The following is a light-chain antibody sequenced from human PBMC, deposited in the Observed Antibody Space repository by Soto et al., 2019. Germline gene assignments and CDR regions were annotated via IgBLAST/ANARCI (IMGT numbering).Light chain of an antibody. J-gene: IGKJ3*01. CDR1: QSVSSTF. CDR3: QQYGGSPFS. V-gene: IGKV3-20*01. CDR2: GAS. Sequence: SVLTQSPCTLSLSPGKRTTLSCRASQSVSSTFLAWFQQKPGQAPRLLIYGASTRATGIPDRFSGSGSGTDFTLTISRLEPEDFAVYYCQQYGGSPFSFGPGTKVDIK.